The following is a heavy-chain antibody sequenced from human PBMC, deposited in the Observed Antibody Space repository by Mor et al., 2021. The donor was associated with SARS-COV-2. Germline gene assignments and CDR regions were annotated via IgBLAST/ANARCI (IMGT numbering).Heavy chain of an antibody. J-gene: IGHJ4*02. Sequence: QITISADKSISTAYLQWSSLKASDTAMYYCARRSTTVVNPFDYWGQGTLVTVSS. D-gene: IGHD2-15*01. V-gene: IGHV5-51*01. CDR3: ARRSTTVVNPFDY.